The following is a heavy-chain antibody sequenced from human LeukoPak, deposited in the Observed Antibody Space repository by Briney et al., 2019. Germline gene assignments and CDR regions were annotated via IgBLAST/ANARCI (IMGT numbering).Heavy chain of an antibody. J-gene: IGHJ5*02. D-gene: IGHD1-1*01. CDR3: TRDKGLLEPRIERNNWFDP. CDR1: GFTFGDYA. V-gene: IGHV3-49*03. CDR2: IRSKAYGGTT. Sequence: GGSLRLSCTASGFTFGDYAMSWFRQAPGKGLEWVGFIRSKAYGGTTEYAASVKGRFTISRDDSKSIAYLQMNSLKTEDTAVYYCTRDKGLLEPRIERNNWFDPWGQGTLVTVSS.